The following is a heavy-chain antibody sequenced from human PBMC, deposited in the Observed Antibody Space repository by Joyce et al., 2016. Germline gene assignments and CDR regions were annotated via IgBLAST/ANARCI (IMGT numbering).Heavy chain of an antibody. V-gene: IGHV3-15*01. CDR3: STNTVLGDAFDI. D-gene: IGHD4-17*01. J-gene: IGHJ3*02. CDR2: IKSKNDGGTT. CDR1: GFTFSNTC. Sequence: VLLVESGGGLVKPGGSLRLSCAASGFTFSNTCMTWVRQAPGKGLEWVGRIKSKNDGGTTDYAAPVKGRFTISRDDSKKTLYLQMHGLKTEDTAVYYCSTNTVLGDAFDIWGQGTMVSVSS.